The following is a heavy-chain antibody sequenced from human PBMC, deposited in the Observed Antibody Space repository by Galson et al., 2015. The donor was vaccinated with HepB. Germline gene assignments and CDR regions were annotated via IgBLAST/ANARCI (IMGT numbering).Heavy chain of an antibody. V-gene: IGHV1-24*01. CDR1: GYTLTELS. CDR3: ATDLGGSYYKDY. CDR2: FDPEDGET. D-gene: IGHD1-26*01. Sequence: SVKVSCKVSGYTLTELSMHWVRQAPGKGLEWMGGFDPEDGETIYAQKFQGRVTMTEDTSTDTAYMELSSLRSEDTAVYYCATDLGGSYYKDYWGQGTLVTVSS. J-gene: IGHJ4*02.